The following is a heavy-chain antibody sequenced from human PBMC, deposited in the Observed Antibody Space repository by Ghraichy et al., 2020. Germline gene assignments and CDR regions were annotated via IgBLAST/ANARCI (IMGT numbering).Heavy chain of an antibody. J-gene: IGHJ4*02. V-gene: IGHV3-23*01. CDR2: SGGDGGGT. Sequence: VSSSGGDGGGTYYAGSVKGRFTVSRDNSKNTLYLQMNSLRAEDTAIYYCAKDLRYGESSWDLDSWGQGTLVTVSS. D-gene: IGHD4-17*01. CDR3: AKDLRYGESSWDLDS.